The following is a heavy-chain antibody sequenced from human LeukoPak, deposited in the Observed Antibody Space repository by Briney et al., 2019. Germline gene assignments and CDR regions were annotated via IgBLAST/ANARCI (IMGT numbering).Heavy chain of an antibody. J-gene: IGHJ3*02. V-gene: IGHV4-4*07. CDR1: GGSISSYY. D-gene: IGHD3-22*01. Sequence: SETLSLTCTVSGGSISSYYWSWIRQPAGKGLEWIGRIYTSGSTNYNPSLKSRVTMSVDTSKNQFSLKLSSVTAADTAVYYCARVRKTYYYDSSGYYPDDAFDIWGQGTMVTVSS. CDR2: IYTSGST. CDR3: ARVRKTYYYDSSGYYPDDAFDI.